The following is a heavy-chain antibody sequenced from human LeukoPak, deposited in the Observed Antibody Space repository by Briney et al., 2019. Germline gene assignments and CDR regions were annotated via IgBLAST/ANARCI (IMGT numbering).Heavy chain of an antibody. V-gene: IGHV4-34*01. CDR1: GGSFSGYY. CDR3: ARGQYDFWHWFDP. J-gene: IGHJ5*02. D-gene: IGHD3-3*01. Sequence: SETLSLTCAVYGGSFSGYYWSWIRQPPGKGLEWIGEINHSGSTNYNPSLKSRVTISVGTSKNQFSLKLSSVTAADTAVYYCARGQYDFWHWFDPWGQGTLVTVSS. CDR2: INHSGST.